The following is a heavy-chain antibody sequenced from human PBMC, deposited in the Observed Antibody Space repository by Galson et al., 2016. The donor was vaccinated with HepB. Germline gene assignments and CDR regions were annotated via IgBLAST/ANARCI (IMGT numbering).Heavy chain of an antibody. V-gene: IGHV1-2*02. CDR3: ARVTASSNCNTNDC. Sequence: SVKVSCKASGYTFTDYYLHWVRQAPGQGPEWMGWINPNGGGTHYTQKFQGRVSMTRDTSISTAYMELSSLRSDDTAVYYCARVTASSNCNTNDCWGQGTQVTASS. CDR2: INPNGGGT. J-gene: IGHJ4*02. D-gene: IGHD2-2*01. CDR1: GYTFTDYY.